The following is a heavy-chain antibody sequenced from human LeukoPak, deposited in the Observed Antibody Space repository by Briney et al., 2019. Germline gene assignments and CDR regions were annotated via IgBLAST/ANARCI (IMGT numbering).Heavy chain of an antibody. J-gene: IGHJ6*02. CDR2: MNPNSGNT. CDR3: ARPYYDILTGPNYGMDV. V-gene: IGHV1-8*01. D-gene: IGHD3-9*01. CDR1: GYTFTSYD. Sequence: ASVKVPCKASGYTFTSYDINWVRQATGQGLEWMGWMNPNSGNTGYAQKFQGRVTMTRNTSISTAYMELSSLRSEDTAVYYCARPYYDILTGPNYGMDVWGQGTTVTVSS.